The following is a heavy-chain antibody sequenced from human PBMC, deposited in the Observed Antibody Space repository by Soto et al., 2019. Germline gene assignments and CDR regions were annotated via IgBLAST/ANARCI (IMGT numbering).Heavy chain of an antibody. CDR1: GYTFTSYY. J-gene: IGHJ1*01. V-gene: IGHV1-46*01. Sequence: QVQLVQSGAEVKKPGASVKVSCKASGYTFTSYYMHWVRQAPGQGLEWMGIINPSGGSTSYAQKFQGRVTMTRDTSTSTVYMELSSLRSEDTAVYYCERAVAGIRRGAEYFQHWGQGTLVTVSS. D-gene: IGHD6-19*01. CDR3: ERAVAGIRRGAEYFQH. CDR2: INPSGGST.